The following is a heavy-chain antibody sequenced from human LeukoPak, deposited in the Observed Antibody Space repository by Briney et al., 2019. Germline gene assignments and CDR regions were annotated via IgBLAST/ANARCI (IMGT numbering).Heavy chain of an antibody. CDR3: ARGRGVSLDY. V-gene: IGHV3-74*01. Sequence: GGSLRLPCAASGLTISNYWMHWVRQVPGKGLVWVSRINSEGSSISYADPVKGRFTISRDNAKNTLNLQMNSLRAEDTAVYYCARGRGVSLDYWGQGALVTVSS. CDR1: GLTISNYW. CDR2: INSEGSSI. D-gene: IGHD3-10*01. J-gene: IGHJ4*02.